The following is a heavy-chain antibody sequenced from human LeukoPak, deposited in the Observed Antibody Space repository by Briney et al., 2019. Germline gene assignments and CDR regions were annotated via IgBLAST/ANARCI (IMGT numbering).Heavy chain of an antibody. J-gene: IGHJ4*02. V-gene: IGHV3-11*01. D-gene: IGHD2-15*01. CDR1: GFTFSDYY. CDR2: VSGSDENK. Sequence: PGGSLRLSCAASGFTFSDYYMTWIRQAPGQGLEWISYVSGSDENKYYAGSVRGRFAISRDNAEKSLFLQMSNVRAEDTGVYYCARAGLGGHYIDYWGQGTLVTVSS. CDR3: ARAGLGGHYIDY.